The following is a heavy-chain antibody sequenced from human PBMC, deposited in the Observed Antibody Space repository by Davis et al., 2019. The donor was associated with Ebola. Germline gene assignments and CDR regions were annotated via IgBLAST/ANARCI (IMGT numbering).Heavy chain of an antibody. Sequence: PGGSLRLSCTGSGYSFTSYWNGWVRQMPGKGLEWLGIIYPGDSDTRYSPSFQGQVTISADKSISTAYLQWSSLKASDTAMYYCARQGCSGTRGAFDIWGQGTMVTVSS. V-gene: IGHV5-51*01. CDR1: GYSFTSYW. CDR2: IYPGDSDT. CDR3: ARQGCSGTRGAFDI. D-gene: IGHD3-10*02. J-gene: IGHJ3*02.